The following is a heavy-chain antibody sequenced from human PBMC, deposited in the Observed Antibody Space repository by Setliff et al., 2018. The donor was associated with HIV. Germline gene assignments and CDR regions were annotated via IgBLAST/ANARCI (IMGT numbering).Heavy chain of an antibody. D-gene: IGHD2-15*01. J-gene: IGHJ5*02. CDR1: GYSFGSYY. V-gene: IGHV1-46*01. Sequence: ASVKVSCKASGYSFGSYYMHWVRQAPGQGLEWMGIINPRGGKANYAQRFQGRLTVTTDTSTSTVYMELRLLTSDDTAIYYCAREGHVATPGSSEFDPWGQGTLVTV. CDR2: INPRGGKA. CDR3: AREGHVATPGSSEFDP.